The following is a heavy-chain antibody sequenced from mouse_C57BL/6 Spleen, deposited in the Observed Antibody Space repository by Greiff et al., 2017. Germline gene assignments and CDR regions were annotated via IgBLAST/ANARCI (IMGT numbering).Heavy chain of an antibody. J-gene: IGHJ4*01. CDR2: IYPGGGST. CDR3: ARRLDYNYDGGDYYAMDY. CDR1: GYTFTSYW. Sequence: QVQLQQPGAELVKPGASVTMSCTASGYTFTSYWITWVQQRPGQGLEWLGDIYPGGGSTNYNEKFKSKATLTVDTSSSTAYMQLSSLTSEDSAVYYCARRLDYNYDGGDYYAMDYWGQGTSVTVSS. D-gene: IGHD2-12*01. V-gene: IGHV1-55*01.